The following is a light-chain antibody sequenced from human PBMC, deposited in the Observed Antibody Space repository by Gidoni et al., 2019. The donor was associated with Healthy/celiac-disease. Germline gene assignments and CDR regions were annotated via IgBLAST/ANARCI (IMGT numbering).Light chain of an antibody. CDR1: QSVSSN. J-gene: IGKJ5*01. Sequence: EIVMTQSPATLSVSPGERATLSCRASQSVSSNLAWYQQKPGQAPRLLIYGASTRATGIPARFSGSGSGTEFTLTISSLQSEGFAVYYCQQYNNWPGFGQGTRLEIK. CDR2: GAS. V-gene: IGKV3-15*01. CDR3: QQYNNWPG.